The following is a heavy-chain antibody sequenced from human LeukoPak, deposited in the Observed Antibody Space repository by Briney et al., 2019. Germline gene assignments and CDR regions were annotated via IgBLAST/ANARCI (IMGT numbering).Heavy chain of an antibody. Sequence: SETLSLTCAVYGGSFSGYYWSWIRQPPGKGLEWIGEINHSGSTNYNPSLKSRVTILVDTSKNQFSLKLSSVTAADTAVYYCARHTEEMATIRIFDYWGQGTLVTVSS. D-gene: IGHD5-24*01. CDR3: ARHTEEMATIRIFDY. CDR2: INHSGST. V-gene: IGHV4-34*01. CDR1: GGSFSGYY. J-gene: IGHJ4*02.